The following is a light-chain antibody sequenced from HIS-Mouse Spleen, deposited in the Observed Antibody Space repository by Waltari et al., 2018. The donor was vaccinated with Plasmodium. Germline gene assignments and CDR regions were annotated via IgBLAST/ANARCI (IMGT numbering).Light chain of an antibody. Sequence: EIVLTQSPGTLSLSPGERATLSCRASQSVSSSYLAWYQQKPGQAPRLLIDGASSRATGSPDRYSGSGSGTDFTLTISRLEPEDFAVYYCQQYGSSLWTFGQGTKVEIK. J-gene: IGKJ1*01. CDR1: QSVSSSY. CDR2: GAS. V-gene: IGKV3-20*01. CDR3: QQYGSSLWT.